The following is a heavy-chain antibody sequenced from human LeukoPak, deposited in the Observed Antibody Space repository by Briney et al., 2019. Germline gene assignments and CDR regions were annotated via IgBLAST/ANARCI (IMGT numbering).Heavy chain of an antibody. D-gene: IGHD3-10*01. CDR3: ARAYYYGSGSPPGDY. CDR1: GGSFSGYY. Sequence: SETLSLTCAVYGGSFSGYYWSWIRQPPGKGLEWIGEINHSGSTNYSPSLKSRVTISVDTSKNQFSLKLSSVTAADTAVYYCARAYYYGSGSPPGDYWGQGTLVTVSS. V-gene: IGHV4-34*01. J-gene: IGHJ4*02. CDR2: INHSGST.